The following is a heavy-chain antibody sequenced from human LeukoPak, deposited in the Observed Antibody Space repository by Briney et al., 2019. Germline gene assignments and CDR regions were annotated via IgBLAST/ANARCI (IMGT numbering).Heavy chain of an antibody. D-gene: IGHD1-26*01. Sequence: SVKVSCKASGGTFSSYAISWVRQAPGQGLEWMGGIIPIFGTANYAQKFQGRVTITADESTSTAYMELSSLRSEDTAVYYCARDPGPLVGATTVNDYWGQGTLVTVSS. J-gene: IGHJ4*02. CDR1: GGTFSSYA. CDR2: IIPIFGTA. V-gene: IGHV1-69*13. CDR3: ARDPGPLVGATTVNDY.